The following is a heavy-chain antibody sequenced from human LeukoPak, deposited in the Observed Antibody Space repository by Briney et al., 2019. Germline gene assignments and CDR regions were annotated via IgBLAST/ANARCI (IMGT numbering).Heavy chain of an antibody. CDR3: ARGKSVYYYDNSGYFDY. CDR1: GFTFGDYT. D-gene: IGHD3-22*01. V-gene: IGHV3-48*01. CDR2: NRISSGAK. Sequence: PGGYLRLSCAASGFTFGDYTMHWVRQAPGKGLEWLSYNRISSGAKYYADSVKGRFTISRDNAGNSLYLQMNSLTAEDTAVYYCARGKSVYYYDNSGYFDYWGQGTLVTVSS. J-gene: IGHJ4*02.